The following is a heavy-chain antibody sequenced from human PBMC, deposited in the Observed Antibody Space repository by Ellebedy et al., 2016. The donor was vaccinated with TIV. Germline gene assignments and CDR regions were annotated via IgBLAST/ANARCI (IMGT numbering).Heavy chain of an antibody. CDR1: GYSFTSYW. D-gene: IGHD2-8*01. J-gene: IGHJ3*02. V-gene: IGHV5-51*01. CDR3: ARRTNYPRSAFDM. Sequence: GESLKISCKGSGYSFTSYWIVWVRQMPGKGLEWMGIIYPGDSDTKYSPSFQGQVTISADRSVSTAYLQWSTLKASDTAMYYCARRTNYPRSAFDMWGQGTMVTVSS. CDR2: IYPGDSDT.